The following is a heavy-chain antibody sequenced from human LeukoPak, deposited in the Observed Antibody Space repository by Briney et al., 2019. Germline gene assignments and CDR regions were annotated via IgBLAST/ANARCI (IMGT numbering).Heavy chain of an antibody. V-gene: IGHV4-39*01. J-gene: IGHJ4*02. D-gene: IGHD3-3*01. CDR1: GGSISSSSYY. CDR3: ASMSGYRDY. CDR2: IYYSGST. Sequence: PSETLSLTCTVSGGSISSSSYYWGWIRQPPGKGLEWIGSIYYSGSTYYNPSLKSRVTISVDTSKNQFSLKLSSVTAADTAVYYCASMSGYRDYWGRGTLVTVSS.